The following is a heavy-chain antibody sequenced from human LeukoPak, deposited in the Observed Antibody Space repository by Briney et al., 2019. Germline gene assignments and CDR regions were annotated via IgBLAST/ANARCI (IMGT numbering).Heavy chain of an antibody. J-gene: IGHJ4*02. CDR1: GFAVSSNY. D-gene: IGHD3-10*01. CDR3: ARDLGRGPVYFDY. Sequence: PGGSLRLSCAATGFAVSSNYMSWVRQAPGKGLEWVAVIYTGDTTYYADSVKGRFTVSRDNSKKTLYLQMNSLRVEDTAMYYCARDLGRGPVYFDYWGQGTLVTVSS. V-gene: IGHV3-66*01. CDR2: IYTGDTT.